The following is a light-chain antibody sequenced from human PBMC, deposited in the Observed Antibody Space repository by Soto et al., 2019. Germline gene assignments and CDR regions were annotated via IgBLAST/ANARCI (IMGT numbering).Light chain of an antibody. CDR2: GAS. CDR1: QSVGRDY. J-gene: IGKJ1*01. CDR3: QQYGSSGT. V-gene: IGKV3-20*01. Sequence: EIVLTQSPATLSLSPGERATLSCRASQSVGRDYLAWYQQKPGQAPRLLIYGASNRATGIPDRFSGSGSGTDFTLTISRLEPEDFAVYYCQQYGSSGTFGQGTKVDIK.